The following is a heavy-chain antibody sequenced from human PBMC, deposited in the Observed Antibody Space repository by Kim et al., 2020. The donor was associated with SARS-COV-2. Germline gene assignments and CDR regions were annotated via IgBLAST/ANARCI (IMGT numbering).Heavy chain of an antibody. Sequence: GESLKISCKGSGYRFASYWIGWVRQGPGKGLEWMAIIHPGDSNTRYSPFFQGQVTVSADNSVSTAHVQWSSLKASDTAMYYCARHRPGTGTFDIWGQGTMVTVSS. CDR1: GYRFASYW. CDR3: ARHRPGTGTFDI. V-gene: IGHV5-51*01. CDR2: IHPGDSNT. J-gene: IGHJ3*02. D-gene: IGHD3-10*01.